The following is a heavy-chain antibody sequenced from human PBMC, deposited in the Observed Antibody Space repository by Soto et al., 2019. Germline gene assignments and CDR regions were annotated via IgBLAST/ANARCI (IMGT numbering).Heavy chain of an antibody. Sequence: SETLSLTFGVSDYSINSNDYWLWIRQPPGKGLGLIGAIHHSGTTYYTPSLKSRVTISMDTCKNHFSLRPTSVTAADTAKYYCARGLYGGNFDYWGQGTPVTVS. CDR2: IHHSGTT. J-gene: IGHJ4*02. V-gene: IGHV4-38-2*01. D-gene: IGHD4-17*01. CDR1: DYSINSNDY. CDR3: ARGLYGGNFDY.